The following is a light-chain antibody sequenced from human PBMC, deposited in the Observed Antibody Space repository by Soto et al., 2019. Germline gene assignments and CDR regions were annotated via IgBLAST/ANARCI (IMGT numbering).Light chain of an antibody. CDR2: EVS. V-gene: IGLV2-18*02. J-gene: IGLJ2*01. Sequence: QSALTQPPSVSGSRGQSVTISCTGTSSDVGSYNRVSWYQQPPGTAPKLMIHEVSNRPSGVPDRFSGSKSGNTASLTISGLQAEDEADYYCSSYTSSSTLVFGGGTNLTVL. CDR3: SSYTSSSTLV. CDR1: SSDVGSYNR.